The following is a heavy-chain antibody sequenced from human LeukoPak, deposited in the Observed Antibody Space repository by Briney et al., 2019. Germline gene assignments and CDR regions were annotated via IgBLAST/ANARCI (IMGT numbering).Heavy chain of an antibody. CDR2: IRSNSDGGTI. CDR3: ATDFYDST. J-gene: IGHJ5*02. D-gene: IGHD3-22*01. V-gene: IGHV3-15*07. Sequence: GGSLRLSCATSGFTFSNAWMNWVRQAPGKGLEWVGRIRSNSDGGTIDYAAPVKGRFTLPRDDSKTTLYLQMNGLQTEDTAVYYCATDFYDSTWGQGTLVTVSS. CDR1: GFTFSNAW.